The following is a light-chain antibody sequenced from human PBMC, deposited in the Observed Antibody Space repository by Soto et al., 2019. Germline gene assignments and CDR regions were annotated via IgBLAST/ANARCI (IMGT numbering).Light chain of an antibody. CDR1: QGIRND. CDR3: QQRSNWRGVT. V-gene: IGKV1-6*01. J-gene: IGKJ3*01. CDR2: EAS. Sequence: AILMTQSPSSLSASVGDRVTITCRASQGIRNDLAWYQQKPGKAPKLLIYEASTLQSGVPSRFSGSYSGTDFTLTIGSLQPEDFAIYYCQQRSNWRGVTFGPGTKVDIK.